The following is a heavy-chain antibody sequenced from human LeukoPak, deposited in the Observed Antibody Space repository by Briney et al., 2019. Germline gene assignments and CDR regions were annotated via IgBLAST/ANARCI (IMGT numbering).Heavy chain of an antibody. Sequence: ASVKVSCKASGYTFTGYYMHWVRLAPGQGLEWMGWINPNSGGTNYAQDFHGRVTMTRDTSISTAYMELSRLRSDDTAVYYCARAGGSGNLAWRQGTLVTVSS. V-gene: IGHV1-2*02. CDR1: GYTFTGYY. J-gene: IGHJ5*02. CDR2: INPNSGGT. D-gene: IGHD1-26*01. CDR3: ARAGGSGNLA.